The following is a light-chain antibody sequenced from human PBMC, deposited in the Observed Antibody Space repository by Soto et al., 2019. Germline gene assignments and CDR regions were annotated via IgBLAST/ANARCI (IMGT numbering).Light chain of an antibody. CDR3: QQYNVVPPT. CDR1: QDISIY. Sequence: DIQMTQSPSSLSASVGYRVTITCRASQDISIYLNWFQQKPGKAPKLLIYDASNLEKGVPSRFTGSGSGTDFTLTINSLQPDEIATYYCQQYNVVPPTFGQGTRLEI. CDR2: DAS. J-gene: IGKJ2*01. V-gene: IGKV1-33*01.